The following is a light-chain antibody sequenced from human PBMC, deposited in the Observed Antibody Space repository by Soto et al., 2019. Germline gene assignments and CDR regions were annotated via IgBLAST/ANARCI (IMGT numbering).Light chain of an antibody. CDR3: QQRSNWPWT. V-gene: IGKV3-15*01. CDR1: QGISRT. Sequence: EIVMTQSPATLSVSPGETATLSCRASQGISRTLAWYQLKPGQAPRLLFYGASTRATGVPARFSGSGSGTDFTLTISSLEPEDFAVYYCQQRSNWPWTFGQGTKVDIK. J-gene: IGKJ1*01. CDR2: GAS.